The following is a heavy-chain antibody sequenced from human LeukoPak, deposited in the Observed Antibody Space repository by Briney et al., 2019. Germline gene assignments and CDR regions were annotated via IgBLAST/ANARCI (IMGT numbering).Heavy chain of an antibody. J-gene: IGHJ4*02. Sequence: GGSLRLSCAASGFTFDDYAMNWVRQVPGKGLEWVSLISRDGSSPYYSGSVKGRFTISRDNRKNSLYLQMNSLRPEDTALYYCAKDVASAYGAAAGGFDYWGQGTLVTVSS. D-gene: IGHD6-13*01. V-gene: IGHV3-43D*03. CDR3: AKDVASAYGAAAGGFDY. CDR1: GFTFDDYA. CDR2: ISRDGSSP.